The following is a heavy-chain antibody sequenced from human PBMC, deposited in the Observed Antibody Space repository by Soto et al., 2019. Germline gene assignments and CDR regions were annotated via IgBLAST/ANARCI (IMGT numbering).Heavy chain of an antibody. Sequence: SETLSLTCTVSGGSISSYYWSWIRQPPGKGLEWIGYIYYSGSTNYNPSLKSRVTISVDTSKNQFSLKLSSVTAADTAVYYCARVNWNYGYYYMDVWGKGTTVTVSS. CDR3: ARVNWNYGYYYMDV. J-gene: IGHJ6*03. D-gene: IGHD1-7*01. V-gene: IGHV4-59*01. CDR2: IYYSGST. CDR1: GGSISSYY.